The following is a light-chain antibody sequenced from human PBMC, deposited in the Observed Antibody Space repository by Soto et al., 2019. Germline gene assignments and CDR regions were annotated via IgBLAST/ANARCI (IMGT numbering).Light chain of an antibody. CDR3: RHYNSYSEA. V-gene: IGKV1-5*03. Sequence: DIQMTQSPSTLSASVGDRVIITCRASQSIGSWLVWYQQKPGKAPKLLIYKASTLKSGVPSRFSGSGSGTEFTLTISSLQPDDFATYYCRHYNSYSEAFGQGTKVDIK. CDR2: KAS. CDR1: QSIGSW. J-gene: IGKJ1*01.